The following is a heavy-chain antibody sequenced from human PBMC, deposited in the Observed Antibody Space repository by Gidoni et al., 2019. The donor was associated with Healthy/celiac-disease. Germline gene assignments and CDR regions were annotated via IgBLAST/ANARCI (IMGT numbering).Heavy chain of an antibody. D-gene: IGHD4-17*01. CDR3: ARMLTTVVTPEVWFDP. Sequence: QVQLVQSGAEVQKPGASVKVPCTASGYPFTSYVISWVRQAPGQGLEWMGWISAYNGNTNYAQKLQGRVTMTTDTSTSTAYMELRSLRSDDTAVYYCARMLTTVVTPEVWFDPWGQGTLVTVSS. V-gene: IGHV1-18*01. CDR2: ISAYNGNT. J-gene: IGHJ5*02. CDR1: GYPFTSYV.